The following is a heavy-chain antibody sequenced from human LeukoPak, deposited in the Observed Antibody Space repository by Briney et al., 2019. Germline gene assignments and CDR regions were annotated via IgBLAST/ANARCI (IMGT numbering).Heavy chain of an antibody. CDR3: ATSEWSITHTFDY. CDR1: GGSISSGGYY. Sequence: SETLSLTCTVSGGSISSGGYYWSWIRQHPGKGLEWIGYIYYSGSTYYNPSLKSRVTISVDTSKNQFSLKLSSVTAADTAVYYCATSEWSITHTFDYWGQGTLVTVSS. V-gene: IGHV4-31*03. CDR2: IYYSGST. D-gene: IGHD3-3*01. J-gene: IGHJ4*02.